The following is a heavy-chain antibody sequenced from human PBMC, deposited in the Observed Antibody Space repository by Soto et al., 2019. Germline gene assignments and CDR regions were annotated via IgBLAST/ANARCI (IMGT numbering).Heavy chain of an antibody. D-gene: IGHD4-17*01. V-gene: IGHV3-11*01. J-gene: IGHJ6*03. CDR3: ARDSTVTTLIYYYYYMDV. CDR1: GFTFSDYY. CDR2: ISSSGSTI. Sequence: GGSLRLSCAASGFTFSDYYMSWIRQAPGKGLEWVSYISSSGSTIYYADSVKGRFTISRDNAKNSLYLQMNSLRAEDTAVYYCARDSTVTTLIYYYYYMDVWGKGTTVTVSS.